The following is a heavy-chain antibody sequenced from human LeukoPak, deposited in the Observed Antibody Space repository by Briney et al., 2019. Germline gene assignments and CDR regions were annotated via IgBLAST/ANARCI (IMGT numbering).Heavy chain of an antibody. CDR2: IIPIFGTA. CDR1: GGTFSSYA. J-gene: IGHJ4*02. D-gene: IGHD3-3*01. Sequence: SVKVSCKASGGTFSSYAISWVRQAPGQGLEWMGGIIPIFGTANYAQKLQGRVTMTTDTSTSTAYMELRSLRSDDTAVYYCARLISITIFGVVIIEGFDYWGQGTLVTVSS. CDR3: ARLISITIFGVVIIEGFDY. V-gene: IGHV1-69*05.